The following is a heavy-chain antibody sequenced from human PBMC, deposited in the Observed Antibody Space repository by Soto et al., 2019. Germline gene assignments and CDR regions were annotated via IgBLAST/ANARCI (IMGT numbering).Heavy chain of an antibody. CDR2: INHSGST. V-gene: IGHV4-39*07. D-gene: IGHD2-15*01. J-gene: IGHJ6*02. CDR1: GGSVSSGTYY. CDR3: ARDSLGYCSGGSCYRYYYGMDV. Sequence: PXETLSLTCTVSGGSVSSGTYYWSWTRQPPGKGLEWIGEINHSGSTNYNPSLKSRVTISVDTSKNQFSLKLSSVTAADTAVYYCARDSLGYCSGGSCYRYYYGMDVWGQGTTVTVSS.